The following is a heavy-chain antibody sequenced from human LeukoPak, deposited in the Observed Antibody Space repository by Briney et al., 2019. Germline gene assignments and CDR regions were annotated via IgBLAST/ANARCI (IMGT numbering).Heavy chain of an antibody. CDR2: INHSGST. V-gene: IGHV4-34*01. D-gene: IGHD2-15*01. CDR3: ARGGLRSCSGGSCYSHYMDV. J-gene: IGHJ6*03. CDR1: GGSFSGYY. Sequence: PSETLSLTCAVYGGSFSGYYWSWIRQPPGQGLEWIGEINHSGSTNYNPSLKSRVTISVDTSKKQFSLKLRSVIVADTAVYYCARGGLRSCSGGSCYSHYMDVWGKGTTVTVSS.